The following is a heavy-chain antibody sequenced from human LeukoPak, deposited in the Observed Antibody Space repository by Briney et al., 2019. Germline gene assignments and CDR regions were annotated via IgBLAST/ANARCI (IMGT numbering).Heavy chain of an antibody. CDR1: GYTLTELS. Sequence: ASVKVSCKVSGYTLTELSMHWVRQAPGKGLEWMGGFDPEDGETIYAQKFQGRVTMTEDTSTSTAYMELRSLRSDDTAVYYCARTDKRWNPDFDYWGQGTLVTVSS. CDR3: ARTDKRWNPDFDY. D-gene: IGHD1-1*01. J-gene: IGHJ4*02. V-gene: IGHV1-24*01. CDR2: FDPEDGET.